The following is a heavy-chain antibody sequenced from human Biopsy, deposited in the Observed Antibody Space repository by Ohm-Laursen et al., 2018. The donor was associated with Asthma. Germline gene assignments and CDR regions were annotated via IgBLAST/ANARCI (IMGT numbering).Heavy chain of an antibody. J-gene: IGHJ4*02. Sequence: SLRLSCAASGFTFSSYGMHWARQAPGKGLEWVAVIWYDGSNKYYADSVKGRFTISRDNSKNTLYLQMNSLRAEDTAVYYCARDPAGYYYFDYWGQGTLVTVSS. V-gene: IGHV3-33*01. CDR1: GFTFSSYG. D-gene: IGHD3-22*01. CDR3: ARDPAGYYYFDY. CDR2: IWYDGSNK.